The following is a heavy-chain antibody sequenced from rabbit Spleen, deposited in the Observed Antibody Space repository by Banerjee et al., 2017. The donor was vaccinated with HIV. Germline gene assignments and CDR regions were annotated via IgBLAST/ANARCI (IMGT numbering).Heavy chain of an antibody. D-gene: IGHD8-1*01. J-gene: IGHJ3*01. CDR2: IDPVFGIT. CDR1: GFTLSSYY. V-gene: IGHV1S7*01. CDR3: ARDGAGGSYFAV. Sequence: QSLEESAGGLVQPGGSLKLSCKASGFTLSSYYMNWVRQAPGKGLEWIGYIDPVFGITYYANWVNGRFSISRENAQNTVFLQMTSLTAADTATYFCARDGAGGSYFAVGGQGTLVTVS.